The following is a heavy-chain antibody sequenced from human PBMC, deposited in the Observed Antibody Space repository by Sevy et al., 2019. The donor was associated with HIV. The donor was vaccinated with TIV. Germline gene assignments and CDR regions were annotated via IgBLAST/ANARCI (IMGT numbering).Heavy chain of an antibody. CDR2: INSDGSST. V-gene: IGHV3-74*01. Sequence: GGSLRLSCAASGFTFSSYWMHWVRQAPGKGLVWVSRINSDGSSTSYADSVKGRFTMSRDNAKNTLYLQMNSLRAEDTAVYYCARDRVVVAATASYMDVWGKGTTVTVSS. D-gene: IGHD2-15*01. CDR3: ARDRVVVAATASYMDV. CDR1: GFTFSSYW. J-gene: IGHJ6*03.